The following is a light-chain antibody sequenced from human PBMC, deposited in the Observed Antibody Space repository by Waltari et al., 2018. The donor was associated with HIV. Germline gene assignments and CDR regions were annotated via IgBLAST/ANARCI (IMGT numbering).Light chain of an antibody. J-gene: IGKJ1*01. Sequence: IVLTQSPGTLSLSPGEKATLSCRASQSVSSTSLAWYQQKPGQSPRLLIYSASTRANGIPDRFSGSGSGTDFSLTISRLEPEDFAVYYCQRYGRSRTFGQGPKVEIK. CDR1: QSVSSTS. V-gene: IGKV3-20*01. CDR2: SAS. CDR3: QRYGRSRT.